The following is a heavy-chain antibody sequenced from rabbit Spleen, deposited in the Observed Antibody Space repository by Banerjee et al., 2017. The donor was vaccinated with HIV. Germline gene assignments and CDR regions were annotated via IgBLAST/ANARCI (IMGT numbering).Heavy chain of an antibody. CDR3: ATSYGSSGWGAFDP. D-gene: IGHD4-1*01. J-gene: IGHJ2*01. CDR2: INAGSSGST. V-gene: IGHV1S45*01. CDR1: GIDFSGSYW. Sequence: QQQLEESGGGLVKPGGTLTLTCKASGIDFSGSYWICWVRQAPGKGLEWIACINAGSSGSTYYASWAKGRFTISKTSSTTVTLQMTSLTAADTATYFCATSYGSSGWGAFDPWGPGTLVTVS.